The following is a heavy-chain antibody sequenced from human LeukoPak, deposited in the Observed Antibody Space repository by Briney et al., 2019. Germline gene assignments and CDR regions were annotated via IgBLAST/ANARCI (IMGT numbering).Heavy chain of an antibody. CDR2: ISSSGGDT. CDR3: ARSRSGNYFDN. CDR1: GFTFSSYS. D-gene: IGHD1-26*01. V-gene: IGHV3-48*02. J-gene: IGHJ4*02. Sequence: PGGSLRLSCAATGFTFSSYSMNWVRQAPGKGLEWVSYISSSGGDTYCADSVKGRFTISRDNAQNSLSLQMNGLRDEDTAVYHCARSRSGNYFDNWGQGTLVSVSS.